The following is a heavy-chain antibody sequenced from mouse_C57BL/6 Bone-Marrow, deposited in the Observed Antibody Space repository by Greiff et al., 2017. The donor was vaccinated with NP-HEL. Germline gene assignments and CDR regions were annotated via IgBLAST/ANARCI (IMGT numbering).Heavy chain of an antibody. CDR3: ARKDYDYLAWFAY. CDR1: GYTFTDYY. V-gene: IGHV1-19*01. J-gene: IGHJ3*01. CDR2: INPYNGGT. D-gene: IGHD2-4*01. Sequence: VQLKQSGPVLVKPGASVKMSCKASGYTFTDYYMNWVKQSHGKSLEWIGVINPYNGGTSYNQKFKGKATLTVAKYSSTAYMELNSLTSEDSAVYYCARKDYDYLAWFAYWGQGTLVTVAA.